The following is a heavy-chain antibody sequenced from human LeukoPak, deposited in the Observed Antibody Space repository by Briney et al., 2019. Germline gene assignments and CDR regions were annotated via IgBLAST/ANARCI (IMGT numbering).Heavy chain of an antibody. V-gene: IGHV3-30*04. J-gene: IGHJ3*02. Sequence: PGGSLRLSCAASGFTFSSYAMHWVRQAPGKGLEWVAVISYDGSNKYYADSVKGRFTISRDNAKNSLYLQMNSLRAEDTAVYYCARDPPTIDHAFDIWGQGTMVTVSS. CDR2: ISYDGSNK. D-gene: IGHD3-9*01. CDR3: ARDPPTIDHAFDI. CDR1: GFTFSSYA.